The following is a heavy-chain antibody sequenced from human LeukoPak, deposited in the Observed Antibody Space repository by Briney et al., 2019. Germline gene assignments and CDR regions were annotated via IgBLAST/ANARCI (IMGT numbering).Heavy chain of an antibody. V-gene: IGHV3-33*01. J-gene: IGHJ4*02. CDR2: IWYDGSNK. CDR1: GFTFSSYG. CDR3: ARDRGSGGVAGTYY. Sequence: PGRSLRLSCAASGFTFSSYGMHWVRQAPGKGLEWVAVIWYDGSNKYYADSVKGRFTISRDNSKNMLYLEMNSLRAENTAVYYCARDRGSGGVAGTYYWGQGTLVTVSS. D-gene: IGHD6-19*01.